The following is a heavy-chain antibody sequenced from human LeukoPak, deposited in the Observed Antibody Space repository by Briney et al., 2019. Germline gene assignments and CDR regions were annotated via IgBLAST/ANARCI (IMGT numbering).Heavy chain of an antibody. CDR2: ISASGTDT. CDR1: GFSLRDYY. CDR3: AFAVREPAY. J-gene: IGHJ4*02. Sequence: GGSLRLSCAVSGFSLRDYYMSWIRQAPGKRLEWVSHISASGTDTRYTDSVKGRFTISRDNANNRLFLQMNSLRVDDTAVYYCAFAVREPAYWGQGTLVTVSS. V-gene: IGHV3-11*04. D-gene: IGHD3-10*01.